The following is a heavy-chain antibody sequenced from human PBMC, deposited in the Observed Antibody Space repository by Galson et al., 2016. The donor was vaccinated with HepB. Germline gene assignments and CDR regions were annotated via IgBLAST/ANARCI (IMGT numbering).Heavy chain of an antibody. CDR2: ISGSGGST. J-gene: IGHJ4*02. D-gene: IGHD6-13*01. Sequence: SLRLSCAASGFTFSNYAMSWVRQAPGKGLEWVSGISGSGGSTYYADSVKGRFTISRDNSKNTLFQQMHSLRAEDTAVYYCAKDEGWAAAGRYYSDYWGQGTLVTVSS. CDR3: AKDEGWAAAGRYYSDY. CDR1: GFTFSNYA. V-gene: IGHV3-23*01.